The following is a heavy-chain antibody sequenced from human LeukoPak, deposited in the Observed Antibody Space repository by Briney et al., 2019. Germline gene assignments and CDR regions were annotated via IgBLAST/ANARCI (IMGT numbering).Heavy chain of an antibody. CDR1: GFTFSSYA. Sequence: PGGSLRLSCVASGFTFSSYAMSWVRQAPGKGLEWVSATSGSGGSTYYADSVKGRFTISRDNSKNTLYLQMNSLRAEDTAVYYCAKDHDATAIVRRSYFDYWGQGTLVTVSS. J-gene: IGHJ4*02. CDR3: AKDHDATAIVRRSYFDY. V-gene: IGHV3-23*01. CDR2: TSGSGGST. D-gene: IGHD5-18*01.